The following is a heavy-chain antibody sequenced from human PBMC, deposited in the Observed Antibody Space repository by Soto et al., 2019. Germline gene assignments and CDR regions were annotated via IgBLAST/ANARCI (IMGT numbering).Heavy chain of an antibody. V-gene: IGHV3-74*01. J-gene: IGHJ5*02. CDR2: INTDGSST. D-gene: IGHD1-26*01. CDR1: GFTFSSYW. Sequence: EVQLVESGGGLVQPGGSLRLSCAASGFTFSSYWMHWVRQGPGKGLMWVSRINTDGSSTSYADSVKGRFTISRDNAKNTLSLQMNSLRAEDTAVYYCARDGGTYFNWFDPWGQGTLVTVSS. CDR3: ARDGGTYFNWFDP.